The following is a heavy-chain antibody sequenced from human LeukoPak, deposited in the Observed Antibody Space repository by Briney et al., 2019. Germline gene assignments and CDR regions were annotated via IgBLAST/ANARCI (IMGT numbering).Heavy chain of an antibody. V-gene: IGHV1-69*05. D-gene: IGHD2-15*01. CDR2: IIPVFASP. Sequence: ASVTVSCKASGGTFNSYAVTWVRQAPGQGLEWMGQIIPVFASPSYAQKFQGRLTIAKDETTGTAYMELSSLRSEDTALYYCARSYSASTPLDSWGQGTLVTVSS. CDR1: GGTFNSYA. J-gene: IGHJ4*02. CDR3: ARSYSASTPLDS.